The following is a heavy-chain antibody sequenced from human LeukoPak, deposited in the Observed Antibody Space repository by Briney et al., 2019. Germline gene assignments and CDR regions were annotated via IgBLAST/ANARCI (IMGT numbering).Heavy chain of an antibody. CDR2: ISSSSSYI. CDR1: GFTFSSYS. V-gene: IGHV3-21*04. D-gene: IGHD2-2*01. Sequence: PGGSLRLSCAASGFTFSSYSMNWVRQAPGKGLEWVSSISSSSSYIYYADSVKGRFTISRDNSKNTLYLQMNSLRAEDTAVYYCAKSPPPRYIANPALVYYYYGMDVWGQGTTVTVSS. CDR3: AKSPPPRYIANPALVYYYYGMDV. J-gene: IGHJ6*02.